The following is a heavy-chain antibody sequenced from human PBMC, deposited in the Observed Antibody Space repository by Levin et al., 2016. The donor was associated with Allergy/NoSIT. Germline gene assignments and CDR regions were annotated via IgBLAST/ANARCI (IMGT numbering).Heavy chain of an antibody. CDR3: VRSMTSVTPYFFDY. CDR2: VRNKAASYTT. J-gene: IGHJ4*02. Sequence: GGSLRLSCAASGFTFSDHYMDWVRRAPGKGLEWLGRVRNKAASYTTEYAASVKGRFTISRDDSRNSMFLHMNSLETDDTAMYYCVRSMTSVTPYFFDYWGLGTLVTVSS. V-gene: IGHV3-72*01. D-gene: IGHD4-17*01. CDR1: GFTFSDHY.